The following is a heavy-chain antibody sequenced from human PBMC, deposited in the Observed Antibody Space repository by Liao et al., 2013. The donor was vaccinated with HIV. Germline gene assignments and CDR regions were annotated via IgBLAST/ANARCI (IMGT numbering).Heavy chain of an antibody. Sequence: QVRLQQWGAGLLKPSEPLSRTCAVYVGSFSGYYWTWIRQPPGKGLEWIGEINHSGRTNYNPSLKRRVTMSVDTSKNQFSLNLDSVTAADTAVYYCARANCSSPHCYRGDAFNIWDEGTLVTVSS. J-gene: IGHJ3*02. CDR3: ARANCSSPHCYRGDAFNI. D-gene: IGHD2-2*01. V-gene: IGHV4-34*01. CDR2: INHSGRT. CDR1: VGSFSGYY.